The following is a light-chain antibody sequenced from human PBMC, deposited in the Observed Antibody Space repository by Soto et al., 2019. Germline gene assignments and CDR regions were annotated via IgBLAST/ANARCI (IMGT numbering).Light chain of an antibody. CDR2: ETK. CDR1: ASNFGAGYD. CDR3: QSYDNSLRCWV. V-gene: IGLV1-40*01. Sequence: QAVVTKPPSVSGAPGQRVTISCTGSASNFGAGYDVHWYQQIPGTAPKLIIFETKSRPSGVPDRCSASKSGTSASLAITGRHTEDEAHYYCQSYDNSLRCWVFGGGTKLTVL. J-gene: IGLJ3*02.